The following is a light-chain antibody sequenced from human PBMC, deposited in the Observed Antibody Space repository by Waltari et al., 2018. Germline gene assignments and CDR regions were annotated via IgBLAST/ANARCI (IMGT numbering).Light chain of an antibody. CDR3: SSFAGSSHML. V-gene: IGLV2-8*01. Sequence: QSALTQPPSASGSPGQSVTISCTGTSSNVGGFDYVSWYQQHPDEGPRLMFYEVSKRPSGVADRCYGSKSVTTASLTGAGLQVEDEADYYCSSFAGSSHMLFGGGTKLTVL. CDR2: EVS. J-gene: IGLJ2*01. CDR1: SSNVGGFDY.